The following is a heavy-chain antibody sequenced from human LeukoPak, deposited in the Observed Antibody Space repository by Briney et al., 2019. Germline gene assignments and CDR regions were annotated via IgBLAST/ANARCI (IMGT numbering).Heavy chain of an antibody. Sequence: GGSLRLSCSASGFTFGAYFMHWVRQAPGKGLQYVSSISSNEYDTYYADSVKGRFTISRDNSKNTLFLQMNNLRPEDTAVYYCVKDLNGTWSFDYWGQGALVTVSS. CDR2: ISSNEYDT. D-gene: IGHD2-8*01. CDR1: GFTFGAYF. CDR3: VKDLNGTWSFDY. J-gene: IGHJ4*02. V-gene: IGHV3-64D*06.